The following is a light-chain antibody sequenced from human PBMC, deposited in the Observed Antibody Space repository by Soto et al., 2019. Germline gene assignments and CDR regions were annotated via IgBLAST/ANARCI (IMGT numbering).Light chain of an antibody. Sequence: EIVRTQSPATLSASPGERATLSCTASQSVSSNLAWYQQKPGQAPRLLIYGASTRATGIPARFSGSGSGTEFTLNISSLESEDFAVYSCQEYNNWPPMHTFGQGAKLEIK. J-gene: IGKJ2*01. V-gene: IGKV3-15*01. CDR2: GAS. CDR3: QEYNNWPPMHT. CDR1: QSVSSN.